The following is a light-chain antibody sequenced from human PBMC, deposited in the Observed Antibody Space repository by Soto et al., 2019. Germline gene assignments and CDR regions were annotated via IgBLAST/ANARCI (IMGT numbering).Light chain of an antibody. CDR2: DAS. V-gene: IGKV3-11*01. Sequence: EIVLTQSPATLSLSPGERATLSCRASQSVSSYLAWYQQKPGQAPRLLIDDASNRATGIPARFSGSGSGTDFTLTISSLEPEDFAVYYCQQRSNLPYTFGQGPKLEIK. J-gene: IGKJ2*01. CDR3: QQRSNLPYT. CDR1: QSVSSY.